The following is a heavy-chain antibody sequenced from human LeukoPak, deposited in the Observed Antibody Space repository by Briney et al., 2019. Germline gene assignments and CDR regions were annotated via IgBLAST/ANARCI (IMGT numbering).Heavy chain of an antibody. V-gene: IGHV3-30-3*01. D-gene: IGHD3-9*01. CDR3: ARGHFDWLSFDY. J-gene: IGHJ4*02. CDR1: GFTFSSYA. CDR2: ISYDGSNK. Sequence: LRLSCAASGFTFSSYAMHWVRQAPGKGLEWVAVISYDGSNKYYADSVKGRFTISRDNSKNTLYLQMNSLRAEDTAVYYCARGHFDWLSFDYWGQGTLVTVSS.